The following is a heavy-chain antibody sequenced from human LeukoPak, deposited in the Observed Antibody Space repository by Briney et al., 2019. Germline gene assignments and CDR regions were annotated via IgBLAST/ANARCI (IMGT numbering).Heavy chain of an antibody. CDR2: ISSSSSYI. J-gene: IGHJ6*03. CDR1: GFTFSSYA. D-gene: IGHD6-19*01. Sequence: KSGGSLRLSCAASGFTFSSYAMSWVRQAPGKGLEWVSSISSSSSYIYYADSVKGRFTISRDNAKNSLYLQMNSLRAEDTAVYYCARVVGSSGWYGEPYYMDVWGKGTTVTVSS. CDR3: ARVVGSSGWYGEPYYMDV. V-gene: IGHV3-21*01.